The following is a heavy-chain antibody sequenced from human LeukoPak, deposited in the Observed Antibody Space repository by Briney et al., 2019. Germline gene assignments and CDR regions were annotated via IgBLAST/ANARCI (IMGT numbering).Heavy chain of an antibody. CDR2: MNPNSGNT. J-gene: IGHJ5*02. CDR3: ARGREIWLGKLLYNWFDP. V-gene: IGHV1-8*01. CDR1: GYTFTSYD. Sequence: ASVKVSCKASGYTFTSYDINWVRQATGQGLEWMGWMNPNSGNTGYAQRFQGRVTMTRNTSISTAYMELSSLRSEDTAVYYCARGREIWLGKLLYNWFDPWGQGTLVTVSP. D-gene: IGHD3-10*01.